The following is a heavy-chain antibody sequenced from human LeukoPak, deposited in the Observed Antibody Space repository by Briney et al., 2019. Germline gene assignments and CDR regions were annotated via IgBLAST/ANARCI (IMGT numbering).Heavy chain of an antibody. CDR1: GFTFSSYG. CDR2: IRYDGSNK. D-gene: IGHD6-19*01. CDR3: AKVGRAGTVSSDY. Sequence: GGSLRLSCAASGFTFSSYGMHWVRQAPGKGLEWVAFIRYDGSNKYYADSVKGRLTISRDNSKNTLYLQMNSLRAEDTAVYYCAKVGRAGTVSSDYWGQGTLVTVSS. V-gene: IGHV3-30*02. J-gene: IGHJ4*02.